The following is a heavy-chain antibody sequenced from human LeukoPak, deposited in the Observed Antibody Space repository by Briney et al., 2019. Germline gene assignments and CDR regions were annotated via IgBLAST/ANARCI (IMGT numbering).Heavy chain of an antibody. Sequence: GGSLRLSCAASGFTFSSYGMHWVRQAPGKGLEWVAVIWYDGSNKYYADSVKGRFTISRDNSKNTLYLQMGSLRAEDMAVYYCASSRVTGTHSSYYGMDVWGQGTTVTVSS. D-gene: IGHD1-20*01. CDR1: GFTFSSYG. J-gene: IGHJ6*02. CDR3: ASSRVTGTHSSYYGMDV. V-gene: IGHV3-33*01. CDR2: IWYDGSNK.